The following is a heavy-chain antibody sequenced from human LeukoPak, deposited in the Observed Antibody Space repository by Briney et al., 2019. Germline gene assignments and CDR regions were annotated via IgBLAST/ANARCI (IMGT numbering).Heavy chain of an antibody. CDR2: TSGSGGST. D-gene: IGHD2-15*01. J-gene: IGHJ4*02. CDR1: GFTFSSYA. V-gene: IGHV3-23*01. CDR3: AKAVVAATDGNFDY. Sequence: GGSLRLSCAASGFTFSSYAMSWVRQAPGKGLEWVSATSGSGGSTYYADSVKGRFTISRDNSKNTLYLQMNSLRAEDTAVYYCAKAVVAATDGNFDYWGQGTLVTVSS.